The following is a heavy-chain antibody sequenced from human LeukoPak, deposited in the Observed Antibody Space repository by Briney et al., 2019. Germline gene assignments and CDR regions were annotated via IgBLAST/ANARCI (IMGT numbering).Heavy chain of an antibody. CDR2: IYHSGSA. CDR1: GGSISSGGYY. D-gene: IGHD6-13*01. V-gene: IGHV4-30-2*01. Sequence: PSETLSLTCTVSGGSISSGGYYWSWIRQPPGKGLEWIGYIYHSGSAYYNPSLKSRVTISVDRSKNQFSLKLSSVTAADTAVYYCASTMQYSSSWLIDYWGQGTLVTVSS. J-gene: IGHJ4*02. CDR3: ASTMQYSSSWLIDY.